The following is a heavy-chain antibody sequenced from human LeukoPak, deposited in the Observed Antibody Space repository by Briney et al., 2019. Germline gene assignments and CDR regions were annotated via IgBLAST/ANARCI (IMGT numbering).Heavy chain of an antibody. CDR1: GFTFSNAW. J-gene: IGHJ3*02. CDR3: ARGVGDAFDI. V-gene: IGHV3-15*01. D-gene: IGHD2-2*01. Sequence: GGSLRLSCAASGFTFSNAWMSWVRQAPGKGLEWVGRIKSKTDGGTTDYAAPVKGRFTISRDDSKNTLYLQMNSLRAEDTAVYYCARGVGDAFDIWGQGTMVTVSS. CDR2: IKSKTDGGTT.